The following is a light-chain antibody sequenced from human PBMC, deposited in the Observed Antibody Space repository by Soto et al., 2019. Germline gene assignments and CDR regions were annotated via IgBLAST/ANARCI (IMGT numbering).Light chain of an antibody. CDR2: DSS. CDR1: QSISSY. J-gene: IGKJ4*01. V-gene: IGKV3-20*01. Sequence: EIVLTQTPGTLSLSPGERATLSCRASQSISSYVAWYQQKPGQAPRVLIYDSSSRATGVPDRFSGSGSGTDFTLAVSSLEPEEFAVYYCQQYVDSPETFGGVNKVEIK. CDR3: QQYVDSPET.